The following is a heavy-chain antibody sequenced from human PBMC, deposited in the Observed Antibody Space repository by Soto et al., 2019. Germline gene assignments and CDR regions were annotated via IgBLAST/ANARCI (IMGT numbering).Heavy chain of an antibody. D-gene: IGHD6-13*01. CDR3: ASTLAAAGPFYS. Sequence: QVQLVQSGAEVKKPGASVKVSCKASGYTFTNYAFSWVRQAPGQGLEWMGWISAYNGNTNYPQKLQGRVTMTTDTSTTTAYMARRRLTSDDTAVYYCASTLAAAGPFYSWGQGTLVTVSS. CDR1: GYTFTNYA. V-gene: IGHV1-18*01. CDR2: ISAYNGNT. J-gene: IGHJ4*02.